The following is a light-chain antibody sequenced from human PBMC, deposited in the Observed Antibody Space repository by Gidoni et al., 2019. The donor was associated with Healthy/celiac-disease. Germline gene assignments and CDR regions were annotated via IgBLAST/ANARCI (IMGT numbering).Light chain of an antibody. J-gene: IGKJ2*01. CDR3: QQYNSYPYT. CDR2: KAS. CDR1: QSISSW. Sequence: DIQMTQSPSTLSASVGDRVTITCRASQSISSWLAWYQQKPGKAPKLLIYKASSLESGVPSRFSGSGSGTEFTLTISSLQPDDLATYCWQQYNSYPYTFGEGTKLEIK. V-gene: IGKV1-5*03.